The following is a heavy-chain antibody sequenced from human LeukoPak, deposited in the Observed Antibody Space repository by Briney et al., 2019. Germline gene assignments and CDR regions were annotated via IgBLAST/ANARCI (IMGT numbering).Heavy chain of an antibody. D-gene: IGHD6-13*01. J-gene: IGHJ4*02. CDR1: GFTFNNYY. Sequence: PGGSLRLSCEASGFTFNNYYMSWVRQAPGKGLEWVANINQDGSEKYYVDSVKGRFTISRDNAKNSLYLQMNSLRAEDTAVYYCARKGRKQQLVRGFDYWGQGTLVTVSS. V-gene: IGHV3-7*01. CDR3: ARKGRKQQLVRGFDY. CDR2: INQDGSEK.